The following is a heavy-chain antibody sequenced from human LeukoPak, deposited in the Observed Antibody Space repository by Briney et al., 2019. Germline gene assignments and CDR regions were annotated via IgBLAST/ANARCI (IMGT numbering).Heavy chain of an antibody. CDR3: ARDLSYYGSGSPSYFDC. Sequence: ASVKVSCKASGYTFTGYYMHWVRQAPGQGLEWMGTINPSGSSTSYAQNFQGRLTMTRDTSTSTVYMELSSLRSEDTAVYYCARDLSYYGSGSPSYFDCWGQGTLVTVSS. CDR1: GYTFTGYY. V-gene: IGHV1-46*01. CDR2: INPSGSST. D-gene: IGHD3-10*01. J-gene: IGHJ4*02.